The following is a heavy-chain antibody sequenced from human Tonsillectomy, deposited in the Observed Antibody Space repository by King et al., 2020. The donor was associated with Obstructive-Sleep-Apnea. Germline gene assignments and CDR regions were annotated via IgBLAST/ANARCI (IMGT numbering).Heavy chain of an antibody. CDR3: ARARVAAAGTWFDY. J-gene: IGHJ4*02. CDR2: LKQEGSEK. CDR1: GFTFMGYW. D-gene: IGHD6-13*01. V-gene: IGHV3-7*01. Sequence: VQLVESGGGLVQPGGSLRLSCAASGFTFMGYWMAWVRQAPGKGLEWVANLKQEGSEKYYWDSVKGQFTISRDNAKNSLYLQMSSLRAEDTAVYYCARARVAAAGTWFDYWGQGTLVTVSS.